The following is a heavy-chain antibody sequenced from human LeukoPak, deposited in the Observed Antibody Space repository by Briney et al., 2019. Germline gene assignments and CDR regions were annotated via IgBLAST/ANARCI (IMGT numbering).Heavy chain of an antibody. V-gene: IGHV4-4*02. Sequence: SETLSLTCAVSGGSMITNDWWSWVRQPPGKGLEWIGEIYHNGDTKYNPSFESRVTMSVDKSKTQFSLKLSSVTAADTAVYYCARVSEISPSYYYDSSGYYYFDYWGQGTLVTVSS. D-gene: IGHD3-22*01. CDR3: ARVSEISPSYYYDSSGYYYFDY. CDR2: IYHNGDT. J-gene: IGHJ4*02. CDR1: GGSMITNDW.